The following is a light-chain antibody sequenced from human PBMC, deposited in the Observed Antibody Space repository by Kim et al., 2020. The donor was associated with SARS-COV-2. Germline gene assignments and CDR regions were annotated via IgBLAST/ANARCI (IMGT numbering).Light chain of an antibody. CDR1: QDISNY. CDR2: ASS. J-gene: IGKJ5*01. V-gene: IGKV1-33*01. Sequence: ASVGERVIITCQASQDISNYFNWYQQKPVTPPTLLIYASSNLETVVASRISGSGSGTDFTFTISSLQPEYIATYYCQQYDNLPITFGQGTRLDIK. CDR3: QQYDNLPIT.